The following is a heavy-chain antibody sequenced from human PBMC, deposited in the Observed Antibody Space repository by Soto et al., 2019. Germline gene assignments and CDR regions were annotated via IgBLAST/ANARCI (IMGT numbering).Heavy chain of an antibody. CDR1: GYSFTSYW. J-gene: IGHJ4*02. CDR2: IYTGDSDT. Sequence: CKGSGYSFTSYWIGWVRQVPGKGLEWMGIIYTGDSDTRYSPSFQGQVTISADKSISTAYLQWSSLKASDTAIYYCAIRGASQWLKFWGQGTLVTVSS. V-gene: IGHV5-51*01. CDR3: AIRGASQWLKF. D-gene: IGHD6-19*01.